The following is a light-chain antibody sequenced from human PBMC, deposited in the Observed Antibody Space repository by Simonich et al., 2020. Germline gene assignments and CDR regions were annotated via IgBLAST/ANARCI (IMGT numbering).Light chain of an antibody. CDR3: QSYDSSNHVV. Sequence: NFMLTQPHSVSESPGKTVTISCTRSSGSIASNYVQWYQQRPGSAPTTVIYEDNQRPSGVPDRFSGSIDSSSNSASLTISGLKTEDEADYYSQSYDSSNHVVFGGGTKLTVL. CDR2: EDN. CDR1: SGSIASNY. J-gene: IGLJ2*01. V-gene: IGLV6-57*03.